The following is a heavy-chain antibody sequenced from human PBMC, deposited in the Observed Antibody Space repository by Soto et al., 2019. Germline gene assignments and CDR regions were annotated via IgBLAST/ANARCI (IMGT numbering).Heavy chain of an antibody. J-gene: IGHJ3*02. V-gene: IGHV3-30*18. CDR2: ISYDGSEK. CDR1: GLTFSSYG. CDR3: AKDRSYQYSDAFDI. Sequence: QVQLVESGGGVVQPGRSLRLSCAASGLTFSSYGMDWVRQAPGKGLEWVAGISYDGSEKYYTASVKGRFTISRDNSKNTVYLQMNSLRVEDTAVYYCAKDRSYQYSDAFDIWGQGTMVAV. D-gene: IGHD1-26*01.